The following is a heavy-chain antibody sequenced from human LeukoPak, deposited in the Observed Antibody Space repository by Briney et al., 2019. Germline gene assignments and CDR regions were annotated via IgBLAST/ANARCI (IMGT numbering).Heavy chain of an antibody. J-gene: IGHJ4*02. CDR2: IYPGDSDT. CDR1: EYSFPNYC. CDR3: ARGHDTSGYYYGY. Sequence: GESLKISCKHSEYSFPNYCIGWVRQMPGKGLEWMGIIYPGDSDTRYSPSFQGQVTISADKSISTAYLQWSSLKASDTAMYYCARGHDTSGYYYGYWGQGTLVTVSS. D-gene: IGHD3-22*01. V-gene: IGHV5-51*01.